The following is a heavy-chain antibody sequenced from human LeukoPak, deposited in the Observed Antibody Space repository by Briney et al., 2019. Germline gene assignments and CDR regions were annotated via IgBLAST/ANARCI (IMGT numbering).Heavy chain of an antibody. Sequence: ASVKVSCKASGYTFTIYGISWVRQAPGQGLEWMGWISGFNGATNYAQKFQGRVTMTIDTSTNTTYMDLRTVTSDDTAIYYCARALPGAATAHNWFDPWGQGTLVTVSS. J-gene: IGHJ5*02. CDR3: ARALPGAATAHNWFDP. D-gene: IGHD6-13*01. V-gene: IGHV1-18*01. CDR2: ISGFNGAT. CDR1: GYTFTIYG.